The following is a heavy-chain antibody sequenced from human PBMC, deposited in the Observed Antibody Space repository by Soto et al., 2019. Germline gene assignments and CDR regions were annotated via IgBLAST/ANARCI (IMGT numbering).Heavy chain of an antibody. CDR1: GYSFTSYW. CDR2: IDPSDSYT. J-gene: IGHJ6*02. CDR3: ARQSYDFWSGYPSYGMDV. V-gene: IGHV5-10-1*01. Sequence: GESLKISCKGSGYSFTSYWISWVRQMPGKGLEWMGRIDPSDSYTNYSPSFQGHVTISADKSISTAYLQWSSLKASDTAMYYCARQSYDFWSGYPSYGMDVWGQGTTVTV. D-gene: IGHD3-3*01.